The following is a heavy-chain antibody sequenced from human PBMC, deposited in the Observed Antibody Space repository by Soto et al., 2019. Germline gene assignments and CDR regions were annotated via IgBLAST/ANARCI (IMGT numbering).Heavy chain of an antibody. CDR1: GYTFTSYA. CDR3: ARGGHYGTEYYFDY. CDR2: INAGNGNT. J-gene: IGHJ4*02. Sequence: GASVKVSCKASGYTFTSYAMHWVRQAPGQRLEWMGWINAGNGNTKYSQKFQGRVTITRDTSASTAYMELSSLRSEDTAVYYCARGGHYGTEYYFDYWGQGTLVTVSS. D-gene: IGHD4-17*01. V-gene: IGHV1-3*01.